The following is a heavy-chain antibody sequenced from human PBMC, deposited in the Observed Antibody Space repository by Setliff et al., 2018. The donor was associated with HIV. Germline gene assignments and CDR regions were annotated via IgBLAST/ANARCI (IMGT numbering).Heavy chain of an antibody. CDR2: ISHSGST. D-gene: IGHD3-22*01. CDR1: GGSFSGYY. V-gene: IGHV4-34*01. J-gene: IGHJ3*02. Sequence: PSETLSLTCAVYGGSFSGYYWSWIRQPPGKGLEWIGEISHSGSTNYNPSLKSRVTISVDTSKNQFSLKLSSVTAADTAMYYCARDRNYQDTSGYWQVFDIWGQGTMVTVSS. CDR3: ARDRNYQDTSGYWQVFDI.